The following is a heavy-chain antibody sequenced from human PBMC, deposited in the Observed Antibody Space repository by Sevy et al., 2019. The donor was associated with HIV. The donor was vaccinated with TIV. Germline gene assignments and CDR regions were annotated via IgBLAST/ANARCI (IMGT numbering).Heavy chain of an antibody. D-gene: IGHD3-10*01. CDR1: GFTFSSYA. CDR3: ARVSRGVYYYYYGMDV. CDR2: ISYDGSNK. J-gene: IGHJ6*02. Sequence: GGCLRLSCAASGFTFSSYAMHWVRQAPGKGLEWVAVISYDGSNKYYADSVKGRFTISRDNSKNTLYLQMNSLRAEDTAVYYCARVSRGVYYYYYGMDVWGQGTTVTVSS. V-gene: IGHV3-30-3*01.